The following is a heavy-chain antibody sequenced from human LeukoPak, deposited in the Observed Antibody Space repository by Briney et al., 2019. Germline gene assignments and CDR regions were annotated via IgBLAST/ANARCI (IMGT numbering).Heavy chain of an antibody. CDR3: AKGNYGDYTPDPMYYFDY. CDR1: GFTFDDYA. Sequence: PGXXXRLSCAASGFTFDDYAMHWVRQAPGKGLEWVSGISWNSGSIVYADSVKGRFTISREKAKNSLYLQMNSLRAEDMALYYCAKGNYGDYTPDPMYYFDYWGQGTLVTVSS. D-gene: IGHD4-17*01. CDR2: ISWNSGSI. V-gene: IGHV3-9*03. J-gene: IGHJ4*02.